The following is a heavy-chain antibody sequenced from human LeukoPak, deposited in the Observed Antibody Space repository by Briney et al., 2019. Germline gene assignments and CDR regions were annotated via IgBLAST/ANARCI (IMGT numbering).Heavy chain of an antibody. V-gene: IGHV4-59*08. CDR1: GGSISNYF. CDR3: ARLLRWSEDGFDI. CDR2: IHDTGRT. D-gene: IGHD2-15*01. J-gene: IGHJ3*02. Sequence: SETLSLTCTVSGGSISNYFWSWIRQSPGKGLGCIGYIHDTGRTKYNPSLESRVTISIDTSNQFSLTLGSVTAADTAVYYCARLLRWSEDGFDIWGQGTMVAISS.